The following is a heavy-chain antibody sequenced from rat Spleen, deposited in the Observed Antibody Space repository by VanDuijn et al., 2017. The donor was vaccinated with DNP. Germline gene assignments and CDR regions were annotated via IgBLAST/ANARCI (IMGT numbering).Heavy chain of an antibody. CDR1: GFTFSNYG. Sequence: EVQLVESGGGLMQPGRSLKLSCAASGFTFSNYGMAWVRQAPTKGLEWVASISNSGGSTYYRDSVKGLFTISRDNAKRTQYLQMDSLRSEDTATYYCVTHPSWFGYWGQGTLVTVSS. J-gene: IGHJ3*01. CDR3: VTHPSWFGY. V-gene: IGHV5S13*01. CDR2: ISNSGGST.